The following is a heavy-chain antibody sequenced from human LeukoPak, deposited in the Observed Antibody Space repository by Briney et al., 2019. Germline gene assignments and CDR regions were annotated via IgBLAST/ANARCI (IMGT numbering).Heavy chain of an antibody. CDR3: ARDYDFWSGNNWFDP. D-gene: IGHD3-3*01. CDR1: GYTFTSYY. CDR2: INPSGGST. V-gene: IGHV1-46*01. Sequence: ASVKVSCKASGYTFTSYYMHWVRQAPGQGLEWMGIINPSGGSTSYAQKFQGRVTMTRDTSISTAYMELSRLRSDDTAVYYCARDYDFWSGNNWFDPWGQGTLVTVSS. J-gene: IGHJ5*02.